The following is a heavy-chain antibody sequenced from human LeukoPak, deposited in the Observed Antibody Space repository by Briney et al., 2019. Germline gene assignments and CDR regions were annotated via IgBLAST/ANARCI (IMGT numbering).Heavy chain of an antibody. CDR2: IYHSGST. Sequence: ASETLSLTCAVSGGSISSGGYSRSWIRQPPGKGLEWIGYIYHSGSTYYNPSLKSRVTISVDTSKNQFSLKLSSVTAADTAVYYCARRVSSGWYTEGAFDIWGQGTMVTVSS. J-gene: IGHJ3*02. CDR3: ARRVSSGWYTEGAFDI. CDR1: GGSISSGGYS. V-gene: IGHV4-30-2*01. D-gene: IGHD6-19*01.